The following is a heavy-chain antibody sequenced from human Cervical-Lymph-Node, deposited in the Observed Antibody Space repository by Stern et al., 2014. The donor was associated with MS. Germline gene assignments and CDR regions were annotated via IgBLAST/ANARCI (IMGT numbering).Heavy chain of an antibody. Sequence: QVQLKESGPGLVKPSETLSLTCTVSGASVSSGSFYWKWIRQPPGKGMEWIGDIYYSGSTKYHPSFESRVTISVYTDKNMYTLKVTSVTVADTAVYYWAKSRSGSYYARDVMDVWGQGTTATVSS. CDR1: GASVSSGSFY. CDR3: AKSRSGSYYARDVMDV. V-gene: IGHV4-61*01. D-gene: IGHD1-26*01. CDR2: IYYSGST. J-gene: IGHJ6*02.